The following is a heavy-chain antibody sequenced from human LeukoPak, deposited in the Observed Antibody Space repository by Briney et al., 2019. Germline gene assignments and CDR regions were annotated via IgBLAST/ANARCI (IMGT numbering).Heavy chain of an antibody. D-gene: IGHD3-3*01. CDR1: GFTFSSYA. Sequence: GGSLRLSCAASGFTFSSYAMSWVRQAPGKGLEWVSAISGSGGSTYYADSVKGRFTISRDNSKNTLYLQMNSLRAEDTAVYYCAKDSGSYNFWSGSGYMDVWGKGTTVTVSS. J-gene: IGHJ6*03. V-gene: IGHV3-23*01. CDR2: ISGSGGST. CDR3: AKDSGSYNFWSGSGYMDV.